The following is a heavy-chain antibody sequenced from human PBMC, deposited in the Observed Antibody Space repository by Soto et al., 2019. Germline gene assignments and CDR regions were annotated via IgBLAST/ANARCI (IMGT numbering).Heavy chain of an antibody. CDR2: INHSGST. J-gene: IGHJ4*02. CDR3: ARGGVLRFLEWLLPDRPFDY. D-gene: IGHD3-3*01. CDR1: GGSFSGYY. Sequence: SETLSLTCAVYGGSFSGYYWSWIRQPPGKGLEWIGEINHSGSTNYNPSLKSRVTISVDTSKNQFSLKLSSVTAADTAVYYRARGGVLRFLEWLLPDRPFDYWGQGTLVTVSS. V-gene: IGHV4-34*01.